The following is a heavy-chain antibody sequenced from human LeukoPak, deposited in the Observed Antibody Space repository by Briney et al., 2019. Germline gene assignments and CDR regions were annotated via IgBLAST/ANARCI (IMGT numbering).Heavy chain of an antibody. CDR1: GFMFNSYV. D-gene: IGHD1-26*01. CDR3: ARGGWELPEGYFDY. Sequence: PGGSLRLSCAASGFMFNSYVMSWIRQPPGKGLQWIGEINHSGSTNYNPSLKSRVLISVDPSKNQFSLKVTSVTAADTALYYCARGGWELPEGYFDYWAQGTLVTVSS. V-gene: IGHV4-34*01. CDR2: INHSGST. J-gene: IGHJ4*02.